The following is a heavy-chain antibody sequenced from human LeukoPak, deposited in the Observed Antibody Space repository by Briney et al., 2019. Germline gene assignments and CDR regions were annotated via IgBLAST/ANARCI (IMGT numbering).Heavy chain of an antibody. Sequence: PSETLSLTCTVSGGSISSSSYYWGWIRQPPGKGLEWIGSIYYSGSTYYNPSLKSRVTISVDTSKNQFSLKLSSVTAADTAVYYCGRDRGDYYDSSGYRGVFDIGGQGKRVTVSS. D-gene: IGHD3-22*01. V-gene: IGHV4-39*07. CDR3: GRDRGDYYDSSGYRGVFDI. CDR2: IYYSGST. CDR1: GGSISSSSYY. J-gene: IGHJ3*02.